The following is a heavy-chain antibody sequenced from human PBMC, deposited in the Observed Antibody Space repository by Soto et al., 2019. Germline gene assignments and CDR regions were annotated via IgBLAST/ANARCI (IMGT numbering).Heavy chain of an antibody. J-gene: IGHJ6*02. Sequence: PGGSLRLSCAASGFTFDDYAMHWVRQAPGKGLEWVSGISWNSGSIGYADSVKGRFTISRDNAKNSLYLQMNSLRAEDTAVYYCAKDYKPYSGSYYSYYYYGMDVWGQGTTVTVSS. CDR3: AKDYKPYSGSYYSYYYYGMDV. V-gene: IGHV3-9*01. CDR1: GFTFDDYA. D-gene: IGHD1-26*01. CDR2: ISWNSGSI.